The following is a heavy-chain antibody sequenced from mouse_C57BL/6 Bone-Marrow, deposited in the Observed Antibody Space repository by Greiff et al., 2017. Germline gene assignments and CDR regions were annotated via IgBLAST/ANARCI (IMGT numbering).Heavy chain of an antibody. CDR1: GFTFSNYW. D-gene: IGHD2-4*01. J-gene: IGHJ1*03. Sequence: EVMLVESGGGLVQPGGSMKLSCVASGFTFSNYWMNWVSQSPEKGLEWVAQIRLKSDNYATHHAEPVKGRFTISRDGSKSSVYLQMNNLRAEDTGIYYCTVRLQRYFDVWGTGTTVTVSS. CDR3: TVRLQRYFDV. V-gene: IGHV6-3*01. CDR2: IRLKSDNYAT.